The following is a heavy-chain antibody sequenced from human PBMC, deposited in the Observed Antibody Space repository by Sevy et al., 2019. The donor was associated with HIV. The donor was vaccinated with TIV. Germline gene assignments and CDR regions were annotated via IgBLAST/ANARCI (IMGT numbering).Heavy chain of an antibody. CDR2: IKQDGSEK. D-gene: IGHD3-9*01. J-gene: IGHJ6*03. V-gene: IGHV3-7*01. CDR3: ARAEVLRYFDWLMPQPSYYYYYMDV. CDR1: GFTFSSYW. Sequence: GGSLRLSCAASGFTFSSYWMSWVRQAPGKGLEWVANIKQDGSEKYYVDSVKGRFTISRDNAKNSLYLQMNSLRAEDTAVYYCARAEVLRYFDWLMPQPSYYYYYMDVWGKGTTVTVSS.